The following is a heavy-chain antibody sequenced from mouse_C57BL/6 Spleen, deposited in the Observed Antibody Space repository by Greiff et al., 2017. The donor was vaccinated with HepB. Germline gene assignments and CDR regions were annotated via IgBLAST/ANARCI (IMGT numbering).Heavy chain of an antibody. V-gene: IGHV1-74*01. CDR2: IHPSDSDT. Sequence: QVQLQQPGAELVKPGASVKVSCKASGYTFTSYWMHWVKQRPGQGLEWIGRIHPSDSDTNYNQKFTGKATLTVDKSSSTSYMQLSILTSEDSAVDYCAISLTGLDYWGQGTTLTVSS. CDR1: GYTFTSYW. J-gene: IGHJ2*01. CDR3: AISLTGLDY. D-gene: IGHD4-1*01.